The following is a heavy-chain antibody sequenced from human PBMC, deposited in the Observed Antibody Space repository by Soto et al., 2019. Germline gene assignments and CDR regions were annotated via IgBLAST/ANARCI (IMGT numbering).Heavy chain of an antibody. D-gene: IGHD6-13*01. CDR1: GYTFSNFW. J-gene: IGHJ4*02. Sequence: GESLKISCQCSGYTFSNFWIAWVRQLPGKGLEWMGIIYPGDYETRYSPSFHGKVTISADRSIGTAYLQWSSLEASDSAFYFCSRSPRSSPYFDYWGQGALVTVSS. V-gene: IGHV5-51*01. CDR3: SRSPRSSPYFDY. CDR2: IYPGDYET.